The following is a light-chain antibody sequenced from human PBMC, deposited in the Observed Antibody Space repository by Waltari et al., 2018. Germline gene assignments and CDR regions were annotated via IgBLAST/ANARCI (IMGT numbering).Light chain of an antibody. V-gene: IGLV8-61*01. CDR1: PGSVSSTSY. Sequence: QTVVTQEPSLSVSPGGTVTLTCALSPGSVSSTSYATWYQQTPGQPPRTLIYKGYSRSSGVPDLFSGSIFGNKAVLTITGAQADDECDYYCSLYMGSGIWVFGGGTKLTVL. CDR3: SLYMGSGIWV. J-gene: IGLJ3*02. CDR2: KGY.